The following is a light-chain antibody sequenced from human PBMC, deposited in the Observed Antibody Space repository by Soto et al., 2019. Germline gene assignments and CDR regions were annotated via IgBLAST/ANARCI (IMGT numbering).Light chain of an antibody. CDR1: QGIRND. J-gene: IGKJ4*01. CDR3: LQDYNYPLT. CDR2: AAS. Sequence: AIQMTQSPSSLSASVGDRVTITCRASQGIRNDLGWYQQKPGKAPKLMIYAASSLQSWVPSRFSGSGSGTDFTLTISSLQPAEFATYYCLQDYNYPLTFGGGTKVESK. V-gene: IGKV1-6*01.